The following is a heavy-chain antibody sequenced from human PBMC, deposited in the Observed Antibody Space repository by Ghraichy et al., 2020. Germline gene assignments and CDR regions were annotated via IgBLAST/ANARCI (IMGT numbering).Heavy chain of an antibody. CDR2: ISYDGSNK. V-gene: IGHV3-30*18. Sequence: GGSLRLSCAASGFTFSSYGMHWVRQAPGKGLEWVAVISYDGSNKYYADSVKGRFTISRDNSKNTLYLQMNSLRAEDTAVYYCAKDLGGATTHFDYWGQGTLVTVSS. CDR3: AKDLGGATTHFDY. D-gene: IGHD1-26*01. CDR1: GFTFSSYG. J-gene: IGHJ4*02.